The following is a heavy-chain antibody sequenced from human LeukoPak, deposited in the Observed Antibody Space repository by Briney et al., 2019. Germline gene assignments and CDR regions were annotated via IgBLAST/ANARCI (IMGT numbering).Heavy chain of an antibody. Sequence: GGSLRLSCAASGFTFSSYEMNWVRQAPGKGLEWVAVISYDGGNKYYADFVKGRFTISRDNSKNTLYLQMNSLRAEDTAVYYCARDLIQLWLRGFIGYWGQGTLVTVSS. V-gene: IGHV3-30*04. CDR2: ISYDGGNK. J-gene: IGHJ4*02. D-gene: IGHD5-18*01. CDR3: ARDLIQLWLRGFIGY. CDR1: GFTFSSYE.